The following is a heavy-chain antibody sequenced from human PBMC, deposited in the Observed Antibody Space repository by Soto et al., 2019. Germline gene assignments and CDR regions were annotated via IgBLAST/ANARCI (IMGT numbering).Heavy chain of an antibody. CDR3: ARDVPRGYSGLPVG. D-gene: IGHD5-12*01. CDR1: GFTVSSNY. CDR2: IYSGGST. J-gene: IGHJ4*02. Sequence: GGSLRLSCAASGFTVSSNYMSWVRQAPGKGLEWVSVIYSGGSTYYADSVKGRFTISRHNSKNTLYLQMNSLRAEDTAVYYCARDVPRGYSGLPVGWGQGTLVTVSS. V-gene: IGHV3-53*04.